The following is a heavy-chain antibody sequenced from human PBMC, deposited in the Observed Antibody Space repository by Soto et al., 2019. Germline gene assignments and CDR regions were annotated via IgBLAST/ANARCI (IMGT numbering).Heavy chain of an antibody. CDR1: GYSFTTYW. V-gene: IGHV5-51*01. J-gene: IGHJ3*01. Sequence: PGESLKISCKGYGYSFTTYWIGWVRQIPGKGLEWMGIIYAGDSDTRYSPSFRGQVTISVDESISTAYLQWSSLKASDTAMYYCVRGVHLTAADAFDVWGQGTMVTVSS. CDR2: IYAGDSDT. D-gene: IGHD1-1*01. CDR3: VRGVHLTAADAFDV.